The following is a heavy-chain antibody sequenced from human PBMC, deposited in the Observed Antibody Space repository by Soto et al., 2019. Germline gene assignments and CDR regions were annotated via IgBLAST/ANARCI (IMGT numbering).Heavy chain of an antibody. Sequence: QMQLVESGGGVVQPGRSLRLSCAASGCTFRSYGIHWVRQAPGKGLEWVALIWFDGSKKYYVDSVKGRFAVSRDNSKNTLYLQMKSLRVEDTAVYYCARDRLVPYGYGMDVWGQGTTVTASS. CDR3: ARDRLVPYGYGMDV. D-gene: IGHD2-2*01. CDR1: GCTFRSYG. J-gene: IGHJ6*02. CDR2: IWFDGSKK. V-gene: IGHV3-33*01.